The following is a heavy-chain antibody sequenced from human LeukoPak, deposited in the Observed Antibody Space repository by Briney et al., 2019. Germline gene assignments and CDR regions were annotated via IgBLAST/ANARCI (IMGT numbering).Heavy chain of an antibody. CDR1: SYTFTSYG. V-gene: IGHV1-18*01. D-gene: IGHD3-22*01. J-gene: IGHJ4*02. CDR2: ISAYNGNT. Sequence: ASVKVSCKASSYTFTSYGISWVRQAPGQGLEWMGWISAYNGNTNYAQKLQGRVTITTDTSTSTAYLELRSLRSDDTAVYYCARAYYYDGSGYSGLDYWGQGTLVTVSS. CDR3: ARAYYYDGSGYSGLDY.